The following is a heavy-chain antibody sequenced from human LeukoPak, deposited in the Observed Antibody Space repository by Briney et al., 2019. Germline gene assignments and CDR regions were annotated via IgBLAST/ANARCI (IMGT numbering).Heavy chain of an antibody. D-gene: IGHD3-9*01. CDR1: GFTFSSYW. V-gene: IGHV3-7*03. Sequence: PGGSLRLSCAASGFTFSSYWMSWVRQAPGKGLEWVANIKQDGSEKYYVDSVRGRFTISRDNAKNSLYLQMNSLRVEDTAVYYYARAYDILTGWLDYWGQGTLVIVSS. J-gene: IGHJ4*02. CDR2: IKQDGSEK. CDR3: ARAYDILTGWLDY.